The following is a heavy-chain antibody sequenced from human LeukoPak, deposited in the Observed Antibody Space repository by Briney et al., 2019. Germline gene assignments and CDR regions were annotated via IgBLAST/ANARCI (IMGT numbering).Heavy chain of an antibody. J-gene: IGHJ4*02. V-gene: IGHV1-18*01. CDR2: ISAYNGNT. D-gene: IGHD3-16*02. Sequence: ASVKVSCKASGYTFNSYGISWVRQAPGQGLEWMGWISAYNGNTNYAQKLQGRVTMTTDTSTSTAYMELRSLRSDDTAVYYCARIMITFGGVIVIEDYWGQGTLVTVSS. CDR1: GYTFNSYG. CDR3: ARIMITFGGVIVIEDY.